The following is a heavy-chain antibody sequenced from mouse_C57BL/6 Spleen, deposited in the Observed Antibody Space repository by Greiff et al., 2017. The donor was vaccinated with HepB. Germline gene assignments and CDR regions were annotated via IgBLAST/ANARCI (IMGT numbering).Heavy chain of an antibody. Sequence: QVQLQQSGAELVKPGASVKISCKASGYAFSSYWMNWVKQRPGKGLEWIGQIYPGDGDTNYNGKFKGKATLTADKSSSTAYMQLSSLTSEDSAVYFCARSATTAVATGYFDVWGTGTTVTVSS. J-gene: IGHJ1*03. D-gene: IGHD1-1*01. CDR2: IYPGDGDT. CDR3: ARSATTAVATGYFDV. V-gene: IGHV1-80*01. CDR1: GYAFSSYW.